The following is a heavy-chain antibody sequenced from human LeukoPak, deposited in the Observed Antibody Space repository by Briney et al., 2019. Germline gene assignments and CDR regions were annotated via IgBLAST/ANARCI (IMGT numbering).Heavy chain of an antibody. CDR3: TRCAAGQLVRDDAFDI. CDR1: GGTFSSYA. J-gene: IGHJ3*02. V-gene: IGHV1-69*04. CDR2: IIPIFGIA. Sequence: ASVKVSCKASGGTFSSYAISWVRQAPGQGLEWMGRIIPIFGIANYAQKLQGRVTITADKSTSTAYMELSSLRSEDTAVYYCTRCAAGQLVRDDAFDIWGQGTMVTVSS. D-gene: IGHD6-6*01.